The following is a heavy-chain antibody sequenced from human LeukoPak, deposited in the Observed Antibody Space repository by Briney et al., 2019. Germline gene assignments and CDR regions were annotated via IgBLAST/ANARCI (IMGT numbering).Heavy chain of an antibody. J-gene: IGHJ3*02. Sequence: NPSETLSLTCTVSGGSISKYYWNWIRQPAGKGLEWIGRIYISGSTNHNPSLKSRVTMSVDTSKNQFSLKLSSVTAADTAVYYCARDKSRTYGSADAFDIWGQGTMVTVSS. CDR2: IYISGST. CDR1: GGSISKYY. D-gene: IGHD3-10*01. CDR3: ARDKSRTYGSADAFDI. V-gene: IGHV4-4*07.